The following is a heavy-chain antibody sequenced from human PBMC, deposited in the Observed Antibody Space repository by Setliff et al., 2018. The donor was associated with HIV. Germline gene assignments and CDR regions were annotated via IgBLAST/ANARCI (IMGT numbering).Heavy chain of an antibody. V-gene: IGHV4-39*01. J-gene: IGHJ4*02. Sequence: SETLSLTCTVSGGSITRTPYYWGWIRQPPGKGLEWIGSIHHSGTAYDNPSLKSRVTISVDPSKNQILLRLSSVTAADTAVYYCARVGPTGFYDFWGQGTLVTVSS. CDR2: IHHSGTA. D-gene: IGHD3-9*01. CDR3: ARVGPTGFYDF. CDR1: GGSITRTPYY.